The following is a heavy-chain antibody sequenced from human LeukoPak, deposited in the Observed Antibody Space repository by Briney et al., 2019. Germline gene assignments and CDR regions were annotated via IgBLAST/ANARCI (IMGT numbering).Heavy chain of an antibody. Sequence: ASVKVSCKASGYTFTGYYTHWVRRAPGQGLEWMGWINPNSGGTNYAQKFQGRVTMTRDTSISTAYMELSRLRSDDTAVYYCARVYDFWSGYYFGYWGQGTLVTVSS. CDR1: GYTFTGYY. V-gene: IGHV1-2*02. D-gene: IGHD3-3*01. CDR3: ARVYDFWSGYYFGY. J-gene: IGHJ4*02. CDR2: INPNSGGT.